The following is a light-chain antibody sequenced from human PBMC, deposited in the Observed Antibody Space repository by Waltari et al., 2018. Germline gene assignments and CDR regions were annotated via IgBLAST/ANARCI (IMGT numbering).Light chain of an antibody. V-gene: IGLV1-40*01. CDR2: GST. Sequence: QSVLTQPPSVSGAPGQRVTISCTGSGSNIGAGYDVHWYQQPPRAAPKLLIYGSTSRSLGVPDRFFGSTSGTSASLAITGLQAEEEADYYCQSYDTSLSVVFGGGTKLTVL. J-gene: IGLJ3*02. CDR3: QSYDTSLSVV. CDR1: GSNIGAGYD.